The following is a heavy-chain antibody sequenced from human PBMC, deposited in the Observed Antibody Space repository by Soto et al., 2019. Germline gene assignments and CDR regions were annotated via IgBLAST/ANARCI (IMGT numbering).Heavy chain of an antibody. J-gene: IGHJ6*02. CDR3: ARAEGGAVAGYYYYYYGMDV. V-gene: IGHV1-46*01. CDR1: GYTFTSYY. CDR2: INPSGGST. Sequence: ASVKVSCKASGYTFTSYYMHWVRQAPGQGLEWMGIINPSGGSTSYAQKFQGRVTMTRDTSASTVYMELSSLRSEDTAVYYCARAEGGAVAGYYYYYYGMDVWGQGTTVTVSS. D-gene: IGHD6-19*01.